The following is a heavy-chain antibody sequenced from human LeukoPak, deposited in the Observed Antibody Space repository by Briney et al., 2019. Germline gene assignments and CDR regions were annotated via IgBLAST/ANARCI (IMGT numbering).Heavy chain of an antibody. J-gene: IGHJ6*02. CDR2: IYTSGST. CDR1: GGSISSYY. Sequence: SETLSLTCTVSGGSISSYYWSWIRQPAGKGLEWIGRIYTSGSTNYNPSLESRVTMSVDTSKNQFSLKLSSVTAADTAVYYCARDLYDFWSGGHYYGMDVWGQGTTVTVSS. D-gene: IGHD3-3*01. V-gene: IGHV4-4*07. CDR3: ARDLYDFWSGGHYYGMDV.